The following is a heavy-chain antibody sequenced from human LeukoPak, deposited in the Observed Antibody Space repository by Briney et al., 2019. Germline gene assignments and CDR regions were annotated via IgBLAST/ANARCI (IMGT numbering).Heavy chain of an antibody. J-gene: IGHJ6*03. CDR1: GGSISSYY. CDR2: IYYSGTI. CDR3: ARIGSRSMDV. V-gene: IGHV4-59*01. Sequence: SETLSLTCTVSGGSISSYYWSWIRQPPGKGLEWIGYIYYSGTITYNPSLKSRVTISVDTSKNQFSLKLSSVSAADSAVYYCARIGSRSMDVWGKGTTVTVSS.